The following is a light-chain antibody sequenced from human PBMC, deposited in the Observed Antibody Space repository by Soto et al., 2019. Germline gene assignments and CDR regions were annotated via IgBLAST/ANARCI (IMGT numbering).Light chain of an antibody. Sequence: QAVLTQPPSASGTPGQGVIISCSGTSSNIGSNYVYWYRLLPGTAPKLVMFSNVMRPPGVPDRFSGAKSGTSASLAISGLRPEDEADYFCAAWDASLIGWLFGGGTKLTVL. J-gene: IGLJ3*02. CDR1: SSNIGSNY. CDR3: AAWDASLIGWL. CDR2: SNV. V-gene: IGLV1-47*02.